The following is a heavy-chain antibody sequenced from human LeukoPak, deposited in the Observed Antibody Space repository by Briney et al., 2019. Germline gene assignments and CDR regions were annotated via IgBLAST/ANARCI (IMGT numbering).Heavy chain of an antibody. CDR2: INSDGSST. J-gene: IGHJ3*02. CDR3: VRAEREYCSGGRYYRDAFDI. CDR1: GFTFSIYW. D-gene: IGHD2-15*01. V-gene: IGHV3-74*01. Sequence: QTGGSLRLSCAAAGFTFSIYWMHWVRHAPGKGLVWVARINSDGSSTNYAHSVTGPFTTATITTKNMLYQQMNRLTAEDTAVYYCVRAEREYCSGGRYYRDAFDIWGRGTMVTVSS.